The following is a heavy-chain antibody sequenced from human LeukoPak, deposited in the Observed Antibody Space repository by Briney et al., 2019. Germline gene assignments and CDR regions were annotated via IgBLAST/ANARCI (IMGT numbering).Heavy chain of an antibody. Sequence: SETLSLTCTVSGGSISSYYWSWVRQPPGKGLEWIGYIYYIGSTNYNPSLESRVTISVDTSKNQFSLKLSSVTAADTAVYYCARGGYYDSSGYSKFDYWGQGTLVTVSS. CDR2: IYYIGST. V-gene: IGHV4-59*01. J-gene: IGHJ4*02. D-gene: IGHD3-22*01. CDR1: GGSISSYY. CDR3: ARGGYYDSSGYSKFDY.